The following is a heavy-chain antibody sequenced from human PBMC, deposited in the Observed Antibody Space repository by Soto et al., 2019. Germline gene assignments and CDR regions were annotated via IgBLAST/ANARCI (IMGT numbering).Heavy chain of an antibody. CDR2: ISAYNGNT. CDR3: ARNGHCSSTSCYMSYYYYGMDV. V-gene: IGHV1-18*04. J-gene: IGHJ6*02. CDR1: GYTFTSYG. D-gene: IGHD2-2*02. Sequence: ASVKVSCKASGYTFTSYGISWVRQAPGQGLEWMGWISAYNGNTNYAQKLQGRVTMTTDTSTSTAYMELRSLRSDDTAVYYCARNGHCSSTSCYMSYYYYGMDVWGQGTTVTVSS.